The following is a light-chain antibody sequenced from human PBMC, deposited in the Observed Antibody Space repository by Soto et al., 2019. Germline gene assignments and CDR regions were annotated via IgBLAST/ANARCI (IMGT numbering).Light chain of an antibody. CDR2: DAS. CDR3: QNYNNLAMT. J-gene: IGKJ3*01. V-gene: IGKV1-27*01. CDR1: QDINKY. Sequence: DIQLTQSPPSLSASIGDRVTITCRASQDINKYLAWYQQKPGKVPNLLIYDASTLQSGVPSRFSGSGSGTDFTLTISSLQPEDVATYYCQNYNNLAMTVGPGTKVDVK.